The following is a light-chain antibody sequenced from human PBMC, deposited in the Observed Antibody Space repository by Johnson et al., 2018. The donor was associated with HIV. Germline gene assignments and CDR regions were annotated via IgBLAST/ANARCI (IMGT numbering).Light chain of an antibody. V-gene: IGLV1-51*01. Sequence: QSVLTQAPSVSAAPGEKVNISCSGSSSNIENDYVSWYQQLPGTAPKLLIYDNNKRPSGIPDRFSASKSGTSATLGITGLQTGDEADYYCGTWDSSLSAYVFGTGTKVTVL. CDR3: GTWDSSLSAYV. CDR2: DNN. J-gene: IGLJ1*01. CDR1: SSNIENDY.